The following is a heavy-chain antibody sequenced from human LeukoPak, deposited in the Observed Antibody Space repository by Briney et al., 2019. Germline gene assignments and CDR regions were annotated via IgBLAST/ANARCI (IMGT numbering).Heavy chain of an antibody. CDR3: ARAGGSVGWYGTIDS. Sequence: SETLSLTCTVSGGSISSGSDYWSWIRQPAGKGLGWIGHIYTSGSTSYNPSLQSRVTISVDTSKHQISLKMTSVTAADTAVYYCARAGGSVGWYGTIDSWGQGTLVTVSS. CDR1: GGSISSGSDY. D-gene: IGHD6-19*01. V-gene: IGHV4-61*09. CDR2: IYTSGST. J-gene: IGHJ4*02.